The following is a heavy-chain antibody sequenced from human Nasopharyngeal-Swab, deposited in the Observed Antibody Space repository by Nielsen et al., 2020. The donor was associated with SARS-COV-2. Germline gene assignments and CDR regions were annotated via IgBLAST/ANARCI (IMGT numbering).Heavy chain of an antibody. V-gene: IGHV4-61*02. J-gene: IGHJ4*02. CDR1: GGSISSGSYY. CDR3: LMTTVITLDY. D-gene: IGHD4-17*01. CDR2: IYTSGST. Sequence: TLSLTCTVSGGSISSGSYYWSWIRQPAGKGLEWIGRIYTSGSTNYNPSLKSRVTISVDTSKNQFSLKLSSVTAADTAVYYCLMTTVITLDYWGQGTLVTVSS.